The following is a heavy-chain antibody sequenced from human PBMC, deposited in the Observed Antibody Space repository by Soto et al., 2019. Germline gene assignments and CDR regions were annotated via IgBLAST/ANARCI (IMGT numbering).Heavy chain of an antibody. J-gene: IGHJ4*02. V-gene: IGHV5-51*01. CDR2: IYPGDSDT. D-gene: IGHD3-3*01. CDR1: GYSFTSYW. CDR3: ARLWTTIFGVVTQFDY. Sequence: PGESLKNSCKGSGYSFTSYWIGWVRQIPGKGLEWMGIIYPGDSDTRYSPSFQGQVTISADKSISTAYLQWSSLKASDTAMYYCARLWTTIFGVVTQFDYWGQGTLVTVSS.